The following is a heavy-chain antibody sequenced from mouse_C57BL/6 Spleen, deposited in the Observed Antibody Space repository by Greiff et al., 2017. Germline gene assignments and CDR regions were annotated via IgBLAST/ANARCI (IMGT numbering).Heavy chain of an antibody. D-gene: IGHD2-4*01. CDR3: ARSEYDYDGSRFAY. CDR1: GYTFTSYW. Sequence: QQSCKASGYTFTSYWMHWVKQRPGRGLEWIGRIDPNSGGTKYNEKFKSKATLTVDKPSSTAYMQLSSLTSEDSAVYYWARSEYDYDGSRFAYWGQGTLVTVSA. V-gene: IGHV1-72*01. CDR2: IDPNSGGT. J-gene: IGHJ3*01.